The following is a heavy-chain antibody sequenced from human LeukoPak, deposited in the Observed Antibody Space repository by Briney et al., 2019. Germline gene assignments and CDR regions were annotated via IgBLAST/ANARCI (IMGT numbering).Heavy chain of an antibody. CDR2: ITGSSTYI. V-gene: IGHV3-21*01. D-gene: IGHD3-16*02. Sequence: GGSLRLSCAASGFTFSFHSMNWVRQAPGKGLEWVSSITGSSTYIHYADSVKGRFTISRDNAKNSLYLQMNSLRAEDTAVYYCARGFADFVWGSYPSSYWGQGILVTVSS. CDR3: ARGFADFVWGSYPSSY. CDR1: GFTFSFHS. J-gene: IGHJ4*02.